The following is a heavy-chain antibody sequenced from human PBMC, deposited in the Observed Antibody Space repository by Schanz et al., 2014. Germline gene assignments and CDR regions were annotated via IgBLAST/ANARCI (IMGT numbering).Heavy chain of an antibody. CDR2: FNDGGVNK. J-gene: IGHJ5*01. CDR1: GFSLDIFA. D-gene: IGHD2-15*01. V-gene: IGHV3-23*01. Sequence: EVHLLESGGGLVEPGGSLRLSCATSGFSLDIFAVSWVRQAPGKGLEWVSSFNDGGVNKYYADSVKGRFTISSDNSKSTLYLQMSSLRAEDTAVYYCAKTPREYCNYDSCPNWFDSWGQGTLVTVSS. CDR3: AKTPREYCNYDSCPNWFDS.